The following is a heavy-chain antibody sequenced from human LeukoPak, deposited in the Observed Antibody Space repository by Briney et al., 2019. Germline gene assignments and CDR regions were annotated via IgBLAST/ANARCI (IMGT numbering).Heavy chain of an antibody. CDR1: GFTFSSYE. V-gene: IGHV3-23*01. CDR2: ISGSGGST. Sequence: GGSLRLSCAASGFTFSSYEMNWVRQAPGKGLEWVSAISGSGGSTYYADSVKGRFTISRDNSKNTLYLQMNSLRAEDTAVYYCAKDGYDSSGYYIHDAFDIWGQGTMVTVSS. D-gene: IGHD3-22*01. CDR3: AKDGYDSSGYYIHDAFDI. J-gene: IGHJ3*02.